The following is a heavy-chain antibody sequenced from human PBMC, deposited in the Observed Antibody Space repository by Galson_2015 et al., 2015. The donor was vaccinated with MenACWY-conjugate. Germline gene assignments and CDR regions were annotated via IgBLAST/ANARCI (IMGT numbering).Heavy chain of an antibody. CDR3: ARDPGTIIKYHFDH. V-gene: IGHV3-21*01. Sequence: SLRLSCAASGFPFSDYSMNWVRQAPGKGLEWVSFISSSSSYIYYADSVKGRFTVSRDNAKNSLYLQMTSLRAEDMAVYYCARDPGTIIKYHFDHWGQGTLVTVSS. J-gene: IGHJ4*02. D-gene: IGHD2-2*01. CDR1: GFPFSDYS. CDR2: ISSSSSYI.